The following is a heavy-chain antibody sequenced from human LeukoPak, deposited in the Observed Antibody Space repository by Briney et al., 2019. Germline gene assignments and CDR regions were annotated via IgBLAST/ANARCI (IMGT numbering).Heavy chain of an antibody. Sequence: ASVKVSCKASGYTFTSCYMHWVRQAPGQGLEWMGIINPSGGSTSYAQKFQGRVTMTRDTSTSTVYMELSSLRSDDTAVYYCARVRAVMTTATPYYFDFWGQGTLVTVSS. D-gene: IGHD3-16*01. CDR1: GYTFTSCY. CDR2: INPSGGST. CDR3: ARVRAVMTTATPYYFDF. J-gene: IGHJ4*02. V-gene: IGHV1-46*01.